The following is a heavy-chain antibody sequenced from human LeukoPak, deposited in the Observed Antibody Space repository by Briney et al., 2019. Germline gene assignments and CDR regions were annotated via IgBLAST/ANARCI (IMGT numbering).Heavy chain of an antibody. Sequence: GGSLRLSCAASGFTLSSYAMSWVRQAPGKGLEWVSAISGSGGSTYYADSVKGRFTISRDNSKNTLYLQMNSLRAEDTAVYYCAKQYDFWSATPPFDYWGQGTLVTVSS. J-gene: IGHJ4*02. D-gene: IGHD3-3*01. CDR3: AKQYDFWSATPPFDY. CDR1: GFTLSSYA. CDR2: ISGSGGST. V-gene: IGHV3-23*01.